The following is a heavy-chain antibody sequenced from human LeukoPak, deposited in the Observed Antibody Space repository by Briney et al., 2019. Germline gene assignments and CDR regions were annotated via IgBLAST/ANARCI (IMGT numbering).Heavy chain of an antibody. CDR1: GFTFSSYA. CDR2: ISYDGSNE. CDR3: ARTYRNGWYYFDY. D-gene: IGHD6-19*01. Sequence: GGSLRLSCAVSGFTFSSYAMHWVRQAPGKGLEWVAVISYDGSNEYYADSVKGRFTISRDNSKNTLYLQMNSLRADDTAVYYCARTYRNGWYYFDYWGQGTLVIVSS. V-gene: IGHV3-30-3*01. J-gene: IGHJ4*02.